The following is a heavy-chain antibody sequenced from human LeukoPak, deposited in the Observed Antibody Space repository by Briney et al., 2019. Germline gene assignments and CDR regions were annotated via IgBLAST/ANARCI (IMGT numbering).Heavy chain of an antibody. J-gene: IGHJ5*02. CDR2: IIPILGIA. CDR1: GGTFSSYA. Sequence: GASVKVSSKASGGTFSSYAISWVRQAPGQGLEWMGRIIPILGIANYAQKFQGRVTITADKSTSTAYMELSSLRSEDTAVYYCARMSLANWFDPWGQGTLVAVSS. CDR3: ARMSLANWFDP. V-gene: IGHV1-69*04.